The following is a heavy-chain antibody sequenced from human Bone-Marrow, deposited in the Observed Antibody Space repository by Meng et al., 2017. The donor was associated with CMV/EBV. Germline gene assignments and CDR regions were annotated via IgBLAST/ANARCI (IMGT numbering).Heavy chain of an antibody. J-gene: IGHJ4*02. CDR1: GYTFTSNG. D-gene: IGHD6-13*01. CDR3: ARTRIAAADY. CDR2: ISAYNGNT. Sequence: SCKASGYTFTSNGSSWVRQAPGQGLEWMGWISAYNGNTNYAQKLQGRVTMTTDTSTSTAYMELRSLRSDDTAVYYCARTRIAAADYWGQGTLVTVSS. V-gene: IGHV1-18*01.